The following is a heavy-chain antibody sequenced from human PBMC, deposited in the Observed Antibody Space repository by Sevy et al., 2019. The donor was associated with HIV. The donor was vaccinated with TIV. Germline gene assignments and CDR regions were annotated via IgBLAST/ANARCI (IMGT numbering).Heavy chain of an antibody. CDR3: VRLPQWLGPSFDS. J-gene: IGHJ4*02. Sequence: SETLSLTCTVSGASMRSSHYWGWIRQPPGKGLEWIASVYNGGTTYYNPSLKTRVTISVDTSKNQFSLRLASVTAADTAVYCCVRLPQWLGPSFDSWGQGTLVTVSS. CDR1: GASMRSSHY. CDR2: VYNGGTT. D-gene: IGHD6-19*01. V-gene: IGHV4-39*01.